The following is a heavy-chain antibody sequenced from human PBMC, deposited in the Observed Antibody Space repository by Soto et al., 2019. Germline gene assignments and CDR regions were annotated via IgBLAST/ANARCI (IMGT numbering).Heavy chain of an antibody. D-gene: IGHD2-2*02. CDR1: GYTFINYF. CDR2: INPSADST. J-gene: IGHJ4*02. V-gene: IGHV1-46*01. CDR3: ARDRRYCSGDSCYTFLGPDY. Sequence: ASVKVSCKASGYTFINYFMHWVRQAPGQGLEWMGMINPSADSTTSAQRFQGRIVMSRDTSTSIVYMELSSLRSEDTAVYYCARDRRYCSGDSCYTFLGPDYWGQGTLVTVSS.